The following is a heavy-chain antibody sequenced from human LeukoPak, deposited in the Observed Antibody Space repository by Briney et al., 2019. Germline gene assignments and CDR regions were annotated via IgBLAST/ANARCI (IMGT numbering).Heavy chain of an antibody. J-gene: IGHJ4*02. V-gene: IGHV3-30*18. D-gene: IGHD3-3*01. CDR3: AKGYYDFWREEDFFDY. CDR1: GFTFSSYG. CDR2: ISYDGSNK. Sequence: PGGSLRLSCGASGFTFSSYGMHWVRQAPGKGLEWVAVISYDGSNKYYADSVKGRFTISRDNSKNTLYLQMNGLRPEDTAVYYCAKGYYDFWREEDFFDYWGQGTLVTVSS.